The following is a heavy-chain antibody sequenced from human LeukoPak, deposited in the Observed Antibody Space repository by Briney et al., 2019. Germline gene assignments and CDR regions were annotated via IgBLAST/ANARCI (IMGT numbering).Heavy chain of an antibody. CDR3: AGSSSWYRPTLDY. D-gene: IGHD6-13*01. J-gene: IGHJ4*02. CDR2: ISYDGSNK. V-gene: IGHV3-30*04. CDR1: GFTFSSYA. Sequence: PGGSLRLSCAASGFTFSSYAMHWVRQAPGKGLEWVAVISYDGSNKYYADSVKGRFTISRDNSKNTLYLQMNSLRAEDTAVYYCAGSSSWYRPTLDYWGQGALVTVSS.